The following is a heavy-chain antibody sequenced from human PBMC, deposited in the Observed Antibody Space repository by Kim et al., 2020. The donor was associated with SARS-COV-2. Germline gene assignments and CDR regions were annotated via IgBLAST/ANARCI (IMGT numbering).Heavy chain of an antibody. Sequence: SETLSLTCAVYVGSLSGYHWTWVRQPPGKGLEWIGEINHSGATNYNPSLRSRVAISIDTSKNQFSLKLNSVPAADTSVYFCARGWAGVVPSPMLGIGPHYAYSAMVVGARGTTVTVSS. CDR3: ARGWAGVVPSPMLGIGPHYAYSAMVV. CDR2: INHSGAT. D-gene: IGHD7-27*01. V-gene: IGHV4-34*01. CDR1: VGSLSGYH. J-gene: IGHJ6*02.